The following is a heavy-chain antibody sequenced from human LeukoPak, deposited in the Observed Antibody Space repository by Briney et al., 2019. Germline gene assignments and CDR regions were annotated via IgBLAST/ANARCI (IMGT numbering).Heavy chain of an antibody. CDR1: GYTFTSYG. V-gene: IGHV1-18*04. Sequence: GASVKVSCKASGYTFTSYGFSWVRQAPGQGLEWMGWISAYNGNTNYAQKLQGRVTMTTDTSTSTAYMELRSLRSDDTAVYYCARSPKRYSSGWYSDYWGQGTLVTVSS. CDR3: ARSPKRYSSGWYSDY. CDR2: ISAYNGNT. J-gene: IGHJ4*02. D-gene: IGHD6-19*01.